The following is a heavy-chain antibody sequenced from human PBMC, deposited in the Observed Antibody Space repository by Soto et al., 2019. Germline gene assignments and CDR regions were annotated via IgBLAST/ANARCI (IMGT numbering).Heavy chain of an antibody. J-gene: IGHJ6*02. V-gene: IGHV4-59*11. CDR1: GDSISSHY. D-gene: IGHD3-22*01. Sequence: QVQLQESGPGLVKPSETLSLTCTVSGDSISSHYWSWVRQPPGNGLVWIGYIYYSGSVTKDNPSLKSRVTISVDRPMNQFSLKLTSVTAADTAVYYCARDHDTRAMDVWGQGTTVTVSS. CDR3: ARDHDTRAMDV. CDR2: IYYSGSVT.